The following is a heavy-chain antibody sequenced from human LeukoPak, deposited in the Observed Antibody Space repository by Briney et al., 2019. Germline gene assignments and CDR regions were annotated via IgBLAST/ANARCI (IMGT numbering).Heavy chain of an antibody. Sequence: QTGGSLRLSCAASGFTFSSYAMSWVRQAPGKGLVWVSRIHSDGSSTTSADSVKGRFTISRDNAENTLYLQMNSLRAEDTAVYFCARGNAHAFDIWGQGTMVTVSS. J-gene: IGHJ3*02. CDR2: IHSDGSST. CDR3: ARGNAHAFDI. V-gene: IGHV3-74*01. D-gene: IGHD1-1*01. CDR1: GFTFSSYA.